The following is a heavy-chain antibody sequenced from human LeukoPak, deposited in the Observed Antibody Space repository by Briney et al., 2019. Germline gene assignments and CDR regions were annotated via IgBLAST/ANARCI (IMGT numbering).Heavy chain of an antibody. CDR2: ISSSSSTI. V-gene: IGHV3-11*04. CDR1: GFTFSDYY. J-gene: IGHJ6*03. D-gene: IGHD4-11*01. CDR3: ARVTVTTDYYYYMDV. Sequence: GGSLRLSCAASGFTFSDYYMSWIRQAPGKGLEWVSYISSSSSTIYYADSVKGRFTISRDNAKNSLYLQMTSLRAEDTAVYYCARVTVTTDYYYYMDVWGKGTTVTVSS.